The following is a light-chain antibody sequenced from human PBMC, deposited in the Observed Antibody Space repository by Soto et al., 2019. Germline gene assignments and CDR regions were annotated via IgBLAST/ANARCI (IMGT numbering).Light chain of an antibody. V-gene: IGKV1-39*01. CDR3: QQAYSTPWT. CDR1: QTISFY. Sequence: DIQMTQSPSSLSASVGDRVTITCRASQTISFYLNWYQQKPEKAPKLLIYAASNLQSGVPSRFSASGSGTEFTLTLNSLHPEDFATYYCQQAYSTPWTFGQGTKVEIK. J-gene: IGKJ1*01. CDR2: AAS.